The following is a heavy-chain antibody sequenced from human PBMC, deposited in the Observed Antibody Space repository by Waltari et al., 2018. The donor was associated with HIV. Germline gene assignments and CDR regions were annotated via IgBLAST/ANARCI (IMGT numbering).Heavy chain of an antibody. J-gene: IGHJ4*02. CDR2: INHSGST. V-gene: IGHV4-34*01. D-gene: IGHD1-26*01. CDR1: GGSFSGYY. CDR3: AREGGGSGAFPNYFDY. Sequence: QVQLQQWGAGLLKPSETLSLTCAVSGGSFSGYYWSWIRQPPGKGLEWIGEINHSGSTNYTPSLKSRVTISVDTSKNQFSLKLSSVTAADTAVYYCAREGGGSGAFPNYFDYWGQGTLVTVSS.